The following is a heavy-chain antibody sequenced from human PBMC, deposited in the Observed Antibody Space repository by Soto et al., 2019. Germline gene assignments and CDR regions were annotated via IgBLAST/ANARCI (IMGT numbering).Heavy chain of an antibody. CDR3: AGYPGITIFGVVIIPSAADAFDI. J-gene: IGHJ3*02. CDR1: GLTFSSYW. CDR2: IKQDGSEK. D-gene: IGHD3-3*01. V-gene: IGHV3-7*03. Sequence: SLRLSCAASGLTFSSYWMSWVRQAPGKGLEWVANIKQDGSEKYYVDSVKGRFTISRDNAKNSLYLQMNSLRAEDTAVYYCAGYPGITIFGVVIIPSAADAFDIWGQGTMVTVSS.